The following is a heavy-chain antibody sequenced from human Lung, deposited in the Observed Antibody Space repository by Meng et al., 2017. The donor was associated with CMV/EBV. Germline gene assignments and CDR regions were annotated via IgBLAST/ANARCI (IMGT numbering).Heavy chain of an antibody. CDR1: GGSISTYY. CDR2: NYYSGST. CDR3: ARHQNGGIYPLDY. D-gene: IGHD3-16*02. Sequence: QVQLPESGPGLVKPSETLSLTCAAFGGSISTYYGSWIRQPPGKGLEWIGNNYYSGSTNYNPSLASRVTISVDSSKNQFSLKLSSVTAADTAVYYCARHQNGGIYPLDYWGQGTLVTVSS. V-gene: IGHV4-59*08. J-gene: IGHJ4*02.